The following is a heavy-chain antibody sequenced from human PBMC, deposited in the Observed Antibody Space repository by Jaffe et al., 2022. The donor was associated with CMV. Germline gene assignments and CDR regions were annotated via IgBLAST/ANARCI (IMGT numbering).Heavy chain of an antibody. CDR3: ARGGMVKYSSSLGGYYYYGMDV. D-gene: IGHD6-6*01. V-gene: IGHV1-8*01. CDR2: MNPNSGNT. Sequence: QVQLVQSGAEVKKPGASVKVSCKASGYTFTSYDINWVRQATGQGLEWMGWMNPNSGNTGYAQKFQGRVTMTRNTSISTAYMELSSLRSEDTAVYYCARGGMVKYSSSLGGYYYYGMDVWGQGTTVTVSS. J-gene: IGHJ6*02. CDR1: GYTFTSYD.